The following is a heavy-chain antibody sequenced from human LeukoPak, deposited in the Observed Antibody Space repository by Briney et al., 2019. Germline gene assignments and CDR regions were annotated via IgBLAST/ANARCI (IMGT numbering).Heavy chain of an antibody. CDR1: GFSFSHYS. CDR2: IGVGGRPT. V-gene: IGHV3-48*01. CDR3: ARGAGYNYPYYFDY. J-gene: IGHJ4*02. D-gene: IGHD5-24*01. Sequence: PGGSLRLSCAASGFSFSHYSMTWARQASGKGLEWISYIGVGGRPTNYADSVKARFTISRDDAQNSLYLQMNSLRAEDTAVYYCARGAGYNYPYYFDYWGQGTLVTVSS.